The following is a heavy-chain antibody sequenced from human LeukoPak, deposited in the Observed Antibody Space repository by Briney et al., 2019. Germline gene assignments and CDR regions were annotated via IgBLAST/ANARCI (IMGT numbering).Heavy chain of an antibody. D-gene: IGHD2-21*02. J-gene: IGHJ4*02. CDR1: GFTFDDYG. Sequence: GSLRLSCAASGFTFDDYGMSWVRQAPGKGLEWVSGINWNGGSTGYADSVKGRFTISRDNAKNSLYLQMNSLRAEDTALYHCARESAYCGGDCLDYWGQGTLVTVSS. CDR3: ARESAYCGGDCLDY. V-gene: IGHV3-20*01. CDR2: INWNGGST.